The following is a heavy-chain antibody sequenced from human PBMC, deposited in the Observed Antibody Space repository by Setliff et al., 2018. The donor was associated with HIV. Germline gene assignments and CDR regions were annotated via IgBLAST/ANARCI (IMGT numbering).Heavy chain of an antibody. CDR1: GGSISSNY. V-gene: IGHV4-59*08. J-gene: IGHJ4*02. D-gene: IGHD4-17*01. Sequence: PSETLSLTCTVSGGSISSNYWSWMRQPPGKGLEWIGHIYYSGSTNYNPSLKSRVTISIDTSRNQFSLTVSSVTAADTAVYFCAGDYAGSGRPFDYWGQGTLVTVSS. CDR3: AGDYAGSGRPFDY. CDR2: IYYSGST.